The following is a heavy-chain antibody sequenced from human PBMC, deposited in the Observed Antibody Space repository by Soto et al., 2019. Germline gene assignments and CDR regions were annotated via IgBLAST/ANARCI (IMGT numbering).Heavy chain of an antibody. D-gene: IGHD6-19*01. V-gene: IGHV3-23*01. J-gene: IGHJ4*02. CDR2: ISDSGATT. CDR1: GFPFGENA. CDR3: AKEDTSSGSLDY. Sequence: GGSLRLSCAASGFPFGENALSWVRQAPGKGLEWVSGISDSGATTYYADSVRGRFTISRDNSKNTLYLQMKSLRAEDSASYYCAKEDTSSGSLDYWGQGALVTVSS.